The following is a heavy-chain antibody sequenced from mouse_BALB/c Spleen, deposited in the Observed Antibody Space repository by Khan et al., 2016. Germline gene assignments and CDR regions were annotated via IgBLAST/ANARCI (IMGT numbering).Heavy chain of an antibody. D-gene: IGHD2-4*01. V-gene: IGHV3-1*02. CDR3: ARWRVMITDYAMDY. CDR1: GYSITSGYS. Sequence: EVQLQESGPDLVKPSQSLSLTCTVTGYSITSGYSWHWIRQFPGNKLEWMGYIHYSGSTNYNPSLKSRISITRNTSKNQFFLQLKSVTTEDTATCDCARWRVMITDYAMDYWGQGTSVTVAS. CDR2: IHYSGST. J-gene: IGHJ4*01.